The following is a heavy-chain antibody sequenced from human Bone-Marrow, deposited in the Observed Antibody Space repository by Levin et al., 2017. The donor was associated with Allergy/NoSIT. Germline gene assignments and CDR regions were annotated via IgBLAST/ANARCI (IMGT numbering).Heavy chain of an antibody. D-gene: IGHD2-2*01. CDR1: GFTFSTYA. CDR2: ILYDGSNK. CDR3: VKGKRQYCSSTSCLFED. J-gene: IGHJ4*02. Sequence: PGGSLRLSCAASGFTFSTYAMHWVRQAPGKGLEWVAVILYDGSNKFYGDSVKGRFTISRDNSKNMLFLQMNSLRTEDTAVYYCVKGKRQYCSSTSCLFEDWGQGTLVTVSS. V-gene: IGHV3-30*04.